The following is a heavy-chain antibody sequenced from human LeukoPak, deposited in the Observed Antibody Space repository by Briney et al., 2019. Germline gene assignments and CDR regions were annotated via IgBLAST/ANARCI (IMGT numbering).Heavy chain of an antibody. V-gene: IGHV1-46*01. CDR1: GYTFTSYY. Sequence: GASVKVSCKASGYTFTSYYMHWVRQAPGQGLEWMGIINPSGGSTSYAQKFQGRVTMTRDTSTSTVYMELSSLRSEDTAVYYCARAATMVRGVILTAALNWFDPWGQGTLVTVSS. J-gene: IGHJ5*02. CDR3: ARAATMVRGVILTAALNWFDP. CDR2: INPSGGST. D-gene: IGHD3-10*01.